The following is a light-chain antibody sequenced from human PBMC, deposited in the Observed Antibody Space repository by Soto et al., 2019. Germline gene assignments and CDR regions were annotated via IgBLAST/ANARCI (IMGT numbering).Light chain of an antibody. J-gene: IGKJ2*01. Sequence: EIVMTQSPATLSVSPGERSTLSCRASQSVSSDLDWYQQKPGQAPKLLIYGASTMATGIPARFSGSGSGTELTLTISSLQSEDFAVYYCQQYNNWPYTFGQGTKLEIK. CDR3: QQYNNWPYT. V-gene: IGKV3-15*01. CDR2: GAS. CDR1: QSVSSD.